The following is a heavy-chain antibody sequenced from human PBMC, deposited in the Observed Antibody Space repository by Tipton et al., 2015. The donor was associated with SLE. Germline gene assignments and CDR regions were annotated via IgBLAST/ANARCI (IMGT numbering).Heavy chain of an antibody. D-gene: IGHD3-22*01. V-gene: IGHV3-7*03. CDR1: GGSFSGYY. J-gene: IGHJ4*02. CDR2: IKQDGSEK. Sequence: LSLTCAVYGGSFSGYYWSWIRQPPGKGLEWVANIKQDGSEKYYVDSVKGRFTISRDNAKNSLYLQMNSLRAEDTAVYYCARDSGRLLDYWGQGTLVTVSS. CDR3: ARDSGRLLDY.